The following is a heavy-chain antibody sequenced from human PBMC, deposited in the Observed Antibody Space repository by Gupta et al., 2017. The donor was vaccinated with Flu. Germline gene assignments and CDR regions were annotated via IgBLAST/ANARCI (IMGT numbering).Heavy chain of an antibody. CDR2: IYYRGTT. D-gene: IGHD6-19*01. CDR1: GGSLRSSSYY. Sequence: QLQLQDSGPGLLKPSETLSLTCTVSGGSLRSSSYYCGWIRQPPGKGLEWIGSIYYRGTTYYNPSLKSRVTISVETSKNQFSLNLSSVTAADTAVYYGARRSGWYPKSFDYWGQGTLVTVSS. CDR3: ARRSGWYPKSFDY. J-gene: IGHJ4*02. V-gene: IGHV4-39*01.